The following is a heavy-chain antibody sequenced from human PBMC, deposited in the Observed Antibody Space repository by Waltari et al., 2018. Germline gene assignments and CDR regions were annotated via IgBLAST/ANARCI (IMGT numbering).Heavy chain of an antibody. CDR1: GFTFNIAW. J-gene: IGHJ4*02. CDR3: TTVGASWGFDY. D-gene: IGHD7-27*01. V-gene: IGHV3-15*01. Sequence: EVQLVESGGGLVQPGGSLRLSCAASGFTFNIAWMTWVRQAPGEGLEWVARIKSRADGGTIDYAAPVKGRFTISRDDSKNTLYLRMNSLKTEDTAVYYCTTVGASWGFDYWGQGTLVTVSS. CDR2: IKSRADGGTI.